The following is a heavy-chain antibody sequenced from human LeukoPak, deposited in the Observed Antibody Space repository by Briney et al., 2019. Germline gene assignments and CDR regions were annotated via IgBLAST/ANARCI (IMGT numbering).Heavy chain of an antibody. V-gene: IGHV4-39*02. D-gene: IGHD1-26*01. CDR2: IYYSGST. J-gene: IGHJ6*03. Sequence: PSETLSLTCTVSGGSISSSSYYWGWIRQPPGKGLEWIGSIYYSGSTYYNPSLKSRVTISVDTSKNQFSLKLSSVTAADTAVYYCARDLSGSYWPYYYMDVWGKGTTVTISS. CDR1: GGSISSSSYY. CDR3: ARDLSGSYWPYYYMDV.